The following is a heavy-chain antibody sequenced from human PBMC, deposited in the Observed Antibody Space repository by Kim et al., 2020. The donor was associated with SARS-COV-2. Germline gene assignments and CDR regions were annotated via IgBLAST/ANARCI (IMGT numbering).Heavy chain of an antibody. J-gene: IGHJ4*02. CDR3: ASLYFRRLPDY. CDR2: IYYSGST. V-gene: IGHV4-39*01. Sequence: SETLSLTCTVSGGSISSSSYYWGWIRQPPGKGLEWIGSIYYSGSTYYNPSLKSRVTISVDTSKNQFSLKLSSVTAADTAVYYCASLYFRRLPDYWGQGTLVTVSS. CDR1: GGSISSSSYY. D-gene: IGHD3-10*02.